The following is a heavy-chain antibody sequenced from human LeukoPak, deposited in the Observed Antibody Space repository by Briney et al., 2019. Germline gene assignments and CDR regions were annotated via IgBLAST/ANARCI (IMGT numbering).Heavy chain of an antibody. J-gene: IGHJ4*02. CDR2: VNLQGST. D-gene: IGHD3-22*01. Sequence: SGTLSLTCDVSGGSITQTNYWTWVRQPPGKGLEWIGEVNLQGSTNYNPSLLRRVAISVDTSANHVSLQMTSVTAADTAVYYCARLDKDFDTSGLGLTLTYWGQGTLVTVSS. CDR3: ARLDKDFDTSGLGLTLTY. V-gene: IGHV4-4*02. CDR1: GGSITQTNY.